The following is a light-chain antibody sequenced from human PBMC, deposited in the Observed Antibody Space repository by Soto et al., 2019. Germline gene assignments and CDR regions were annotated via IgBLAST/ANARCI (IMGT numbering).Light chain of an antibody. CDR3: QQSSNTLRT. CDR1: QSVSSY. CDR2: DAT. Sequence: EIVLTQSPVILSLSPGERATLSCRASQSVSSYLGWYQHKPGQPPRLLIYDATNWASGIPARFSGSGSGTDFTLTISSLEPEDFAIYYCQQSSNTLRTFGQGTKLEIK. J-gene: IGKJ1*01. V-gene: IGKV3-11*01.